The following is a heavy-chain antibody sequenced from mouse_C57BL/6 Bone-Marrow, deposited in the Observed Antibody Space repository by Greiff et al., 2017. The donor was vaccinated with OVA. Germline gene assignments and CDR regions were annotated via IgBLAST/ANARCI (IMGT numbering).Heavy chain of an antibody. CDR2: ISNGGGST. V-gene: IGHV5-12*01. CDR3: ARRGFPFYAMDY. CDR1: GFTFSDYY. Sequence: VQLKESGGGLVQPGGSLKLSCAASGFTFSDYYMYWVRQTPEKRLEWVAYISNGGGSTYYPDTVKGRFTISRDNAKNTLYLQMSRLKSEDTAMYYCARRGFPFYAMDYWGQGTSVTVSS. J-gene: IGHJ4*01.